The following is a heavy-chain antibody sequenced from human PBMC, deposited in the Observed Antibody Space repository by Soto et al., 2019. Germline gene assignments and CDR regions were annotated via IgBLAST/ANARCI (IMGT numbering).Heavy chain of an antibody. Sequence: EVQLVESGGGLVQPGGSLRLSCAASGFSFSSYWMHWVRQVPGKGLVWVARIDTDGSVITYADSVKGRFTISRDNAKNTLYLQMNSLRAEDMDTYYCARVSGYSNMCLDYWGQGTLVTVSS. CDR2: IDTDGSVI. CDR1: GFSFSSYW. J-gene: IGHJ4*02. CDR3: ARVSGYSNMCLDY. D-gene: IGHD4-4*01. V-gene: IGHV3-74*01.